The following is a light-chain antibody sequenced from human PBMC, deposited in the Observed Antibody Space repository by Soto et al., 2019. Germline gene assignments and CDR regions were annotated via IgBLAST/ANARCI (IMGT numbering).Light chain of an antibody. CDR3: QHYNSYSEA. CDR1: QSVDSW. Sequence: DIPLTQSPSTLSASVGDRVTLTCRASQSVDSWLAWYQQKPGKAPNLLIYKASSLHNGVPSRFSGSGSGTEFTLTISSLQPDDFATYYCQHYNSYSEAFGQGTKVDI. V-gene: IGKV1-5*03. CDR2: KAS. J-gene: IGKJ1*01.